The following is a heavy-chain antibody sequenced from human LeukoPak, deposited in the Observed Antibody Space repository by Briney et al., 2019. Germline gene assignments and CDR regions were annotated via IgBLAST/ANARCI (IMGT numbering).Heavy chain of an antibody. D-gene: IGHD6-19*01. CDR2: ISYDGSNK. CDR3: ARAMAVAGTAFDY. Sequence: GGSLRLSCAASGFTFSSYAMHWVRQAPGKGLEWVAVISYDGSNKYYADSVKGRFTISRDNSKNTLYLQMNNLRAEDTAVYYCARAMAVAGTAFDYWGQGTLVTVSS. V-gene: IGHV3-30-3*01. J-gene: IGHJ4*02. CDR1: GFTFSSYA.